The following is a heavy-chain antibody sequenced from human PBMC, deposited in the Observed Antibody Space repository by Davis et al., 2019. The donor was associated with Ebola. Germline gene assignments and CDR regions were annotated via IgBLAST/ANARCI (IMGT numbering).Heavy chain of an antibody. CDR3: ARDGINVYYYDSSGQGGFDY. V-gene: IGHV1-69*13. Sequence: SVKVSCKASGGTFSSYAISWVRQAPGQGLEWMGGIIPIFGTANYAQKFQGRVTITADESTSTAYMELRSLRSDDTAVYYCARDGINVYYYDSSGQGGFDYWGQGTLVTVSS. CDR2: IIPIFGTA. J-gene: IGHJ4*02. D-gene: IGHD3-22*01. CDR1: GGTFSSYA.